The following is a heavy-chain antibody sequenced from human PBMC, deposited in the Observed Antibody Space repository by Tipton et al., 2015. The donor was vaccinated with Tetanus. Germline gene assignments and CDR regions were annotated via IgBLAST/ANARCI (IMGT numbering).Heavy chain of an antibody. D-gene: IGHD2-2*01. CDR1: GFTLSSCA. CDR3: ARDDIVVVPAATNYYYYYGMDV. Sequence: AVSGFTLSSCAMNWVRQAPGKGLEWVSGIGHDGISTHYAASVRGRFTISRDSSKNMLYLQMNSLRAEDTAVHYCARDDIVVVPAATNYYYYYGMDVWGQGTTVTVSS. CDR2: IGHDGIST. V-gene: IGHV3-23*01. J-gene: IGHJ6*02.